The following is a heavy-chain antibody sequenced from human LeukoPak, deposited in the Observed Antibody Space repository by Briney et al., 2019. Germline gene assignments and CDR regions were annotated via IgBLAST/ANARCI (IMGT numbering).Heavy chain of an antibody. V-gene: IGHV3-9*03. J-gene: IGHJ4*02. D-gene: IGHD3-22*01. CDR2: ISWNSGSI. Sequence: GGSLRLSCAASGFTFDDYAMHWVRQAPGKGLEWVSGISWNSGSIGYADSVKGRFTISRDNAKNSLYLQMNSLRAEDMALYYCARDRRYYYDSSGYLDYWGQGTLVTVSS. CDR1: GFTFDDYA. CDR3: ARDRRYYYDSSGYLDY.